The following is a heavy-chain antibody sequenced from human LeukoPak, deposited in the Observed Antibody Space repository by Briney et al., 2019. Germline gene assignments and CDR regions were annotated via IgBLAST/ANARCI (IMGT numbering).Heavy chain of an antibody. J-gene: IGHJ4*02. D-gene: IGHD5-12*01. CDR3: ARDPDGLRGYSFAYFHS. V-gene: IGHV3-33*01. Sequence: GGSLRLSCAASRFTLSDYGMHWVRQAPGMGLEWVAVIWYDGSRRYCADSVKGRFTISRDNSKNTLYLEMSSLRAEDTAVYYCARDPDGLRGYSFAYFHSWGQGTLVTVSS. CDR2: IWYDGSRR. CDR1: RFTLSDYG.